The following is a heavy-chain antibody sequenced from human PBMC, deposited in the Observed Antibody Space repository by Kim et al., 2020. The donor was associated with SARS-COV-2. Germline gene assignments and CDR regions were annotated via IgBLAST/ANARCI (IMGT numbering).Heavy chain of an antibody. V-gene: IGHV4-31*03. D-gene: IGHD5-18*01. CDR3: ARVAGIQLWTNPNQTWFDP. CDR1: GGSISSGGYY. Sequence: SETLSLTCTVSGGSISSGGYYWSWIRQHPGKGLEWIGYIYYSGSTYYNPSLKSRVTISVDTSKNQFSLKLSSVTAADTAVYYCARVAGIQLWTNPNQTWFDPWGQGTLVTVSS. J-gene: IGHJ5*02. CDR2: IYYSGST.